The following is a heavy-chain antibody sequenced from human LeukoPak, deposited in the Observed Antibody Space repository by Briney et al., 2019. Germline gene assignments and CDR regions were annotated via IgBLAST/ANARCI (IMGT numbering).Heavy chain of an antibody. V-gene: IGHV3-21*01. J-gene: IGHJ5*02. CDR1: GFTFSSYS. Sequence: GGSLRLSCAASGFTFSSYSMNWVRQAPGKGLEWVSSISSSSSYIYYADSVKGRLTISRDNAKNSLYLQMNSLRAEDTAVYYCARDLGPATAILNWFDPWGQGTLVTVSS. CDR3: ARDLGPATAILNWFDP. CDR2: ISSSSSYI. D-gene: IGHD2-2*02.